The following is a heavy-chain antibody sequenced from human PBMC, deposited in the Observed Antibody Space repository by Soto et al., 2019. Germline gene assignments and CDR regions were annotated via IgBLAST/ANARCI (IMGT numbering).Heavy chain of an antibody. CDR3: PRAVTRDDYKDY. Sequence: QVQLQQWGAGLLKPSETLSLTCAVYGGSFSGYYWSWIRQPPGKGLEWIGDINHSGSTNYNPSLKSRVTISVDTSKNQFSLKLSSVTAADTAVYYCPRAVTRDDYKDYWGQGTLVTVSS. CDR2: INHSGST. CDR1: GGSFSGYY. D-gene: IGHD4-4*01. J-gene: IGHJ4*02. V-gene: IGHV4-34*01.